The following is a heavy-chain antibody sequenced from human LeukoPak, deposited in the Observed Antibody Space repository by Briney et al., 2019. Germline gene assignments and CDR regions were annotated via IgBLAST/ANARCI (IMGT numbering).Heavy chain of an antibody. Sequence: GGSLRLSCAASGFSFSNYAMHWVRQAPGKGLEWVAFISYDGSNKNYADSVKGRFTISRDNSRNTLFLQMNSLRAEDTAVYYCARELYGAFDYWGQGTLVTVSS. J-gene: IGHJ4*02. V-gene: IGHV3-30*04. D-gene: IGHD4-17*01. CDR2: ISYDGSNK. CDR1: GFSFSNYA. CDR3: ARELYGAFDY.